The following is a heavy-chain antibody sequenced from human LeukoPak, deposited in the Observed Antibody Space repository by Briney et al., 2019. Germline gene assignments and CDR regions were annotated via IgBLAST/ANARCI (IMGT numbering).Heavy chain of an antibody. V-gene: IGHV3-23*01. Sequence: GGSLRLSCAASGFTFSSYAMSWVRQAPGKGLEWVSAISGSGGSTYYADSVKGRFTISRDNSKNTLCLQMNSPRAEDTAVYYCAKDSSGRQPSTDFDYWGQGTLVTVSS. J-gene: IGHJ4*02. CDR1: GFTFSSYA. D-gene: IGHD6-19*01. CDR3: AKDSSGRQPSTDFDY. CDR2: ISGSGGST.